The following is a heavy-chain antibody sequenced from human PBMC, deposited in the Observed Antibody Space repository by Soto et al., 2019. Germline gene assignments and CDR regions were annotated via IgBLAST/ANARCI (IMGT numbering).Heavy chain of an antibody. CDR1: GYTFTASY. Sequence: QLMQSGPDVGKPGASARVSCTASGYTFTASYIHWVRQAPGQGLEWMGMVLPGGDATYYAHKFQGRVSRSSDTSTTTVFLELTSLRSEDTAVYFCARYGDHMAYDIWGQGTLVTVSS. D-gene: IGHD3-16*01. CDR3: ARYGDHMAYDI. V-gene: IGHV1-46*01. J-gene: IGHJ4*02. CDR2: VLPGGDAT.